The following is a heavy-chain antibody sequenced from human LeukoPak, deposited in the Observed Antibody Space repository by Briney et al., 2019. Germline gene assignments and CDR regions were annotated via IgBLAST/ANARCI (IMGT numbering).Heavy chain of an antibody. J-gene: IGHJ5*02. V-gene: IGHV3-30*18. Sequence: GGSLRLSCAVSGFTFNEYGMHWVRQAPGKGLEWVAEISHDGSKTYSGDSVKGRFTISRDNSKNTLFLEMNSLRPEDTAMYYCAKDAGQWQNWNWFAPWGQGTLVIVSS. CDR3: AKDAGQWQNWNWFAP. D-gene: IGHD6-19*01. CDR2: ISHDGSKT. CDR1: GFTFNEYG.